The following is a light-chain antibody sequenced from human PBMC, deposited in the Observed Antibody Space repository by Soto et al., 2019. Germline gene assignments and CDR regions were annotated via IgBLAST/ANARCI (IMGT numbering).Light chain of an antibody. CDR3: QQYDSYPLT. Sequence: SQMTQSPSTLSASVGDRVTITCRASQNINTWLAWYQHKPGKAPKVLFHKASSLQSGVPSRFSGTGSGTEFTLIINSLQPDDFATYYCQQYDSYPLTFGGGTKVEI. J-gene: IGKJ4*01. CDR1: QNINTW. CDR2: KAS. V-gene: IGKV1-5*03.